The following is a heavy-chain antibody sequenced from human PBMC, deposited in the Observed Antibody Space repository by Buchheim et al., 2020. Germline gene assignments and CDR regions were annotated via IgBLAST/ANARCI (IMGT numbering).Heavy chain of an antibody. V-gene: IGHV3-30*18. J-gene: IGHJ4*02. CDR2: ISYDGSNK. CDR1: GFTFSSYG. CDR3: AKDRGTMIVVVIVELDY. D-gene: IGHD3-22*01. Sequence: QVQLVESGGGVVQPGRSLRLSCAASGFTFSSYGMHWVRQAPGKGLEWVAVISYDGSNKYYADSVKGRFTISRDNSKNTLYLQMNSLIAEDTAVYYCAKDRGTMIVVVIVELDYWGQGTL.